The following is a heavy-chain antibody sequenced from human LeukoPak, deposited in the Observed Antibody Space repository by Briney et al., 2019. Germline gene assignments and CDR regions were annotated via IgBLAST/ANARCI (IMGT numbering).Heavy chain of an antibody. CDR1: GYTFTSYG. D-gene: IGHD3-3*01. CDR3: ATGPLRFLEWSSMDV. J-gene: IGHJ6*03. V-gene: IGHV1-18*01. CDR2: ISAYNGNT. Sequence: GASVKVSCKASGYTFTSYGISWVRQAPGQGLEWMGWISAYNGNTNYAQKFQGRVTMTEDTSTDTAYMELSSLRSEDTAVYYCATGPLRFLEWSSMDVWGKGTTVTVSS.